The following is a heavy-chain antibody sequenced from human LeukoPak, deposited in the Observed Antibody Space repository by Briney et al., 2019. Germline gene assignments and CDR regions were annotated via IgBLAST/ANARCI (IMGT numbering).Heavy chain of an antibody. CDR3: AREAQQWLVDAGAFDI. V-gene: IGHV3-48*01. CDR2: ISSSSSTI. J-gene: IGHJ3*02. D-gene: IGHD6-19*01. Sequence: GGSLRLSCAASGFTFSSYSMNWVRQAPGKGLEWVSYISSSSSTIYYADSVKGRFTISRDNAKNSPYLQMNSLRAEDTAVYYCAREAQQWLVDAGAFDIWGQGTMVTVSS. CDR1: GFTFSSYS.